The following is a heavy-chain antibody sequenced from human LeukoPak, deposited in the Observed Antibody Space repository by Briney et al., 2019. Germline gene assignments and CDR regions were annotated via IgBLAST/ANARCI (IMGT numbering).Heavy chain of an antibody. J-gene: IGHJ6*03. CDR2: MNPNSGNT. Sequence: VASVKVSCKPSGYTFTIYDINWGRQATGQGLEWLGWMNPNSGNTGYAQKFQGRVTMTRKTSISTAYMELSSLRSEGTAVYYCARSLGPNEHYYYYYMDVWGKGTTVTVSS. V-gene: IGHV1-8*01. CDR1: GYTFTIYD. CDR3: ARSLGPNEHYYYYYMDV. D-gene: IGHD3-16*01.